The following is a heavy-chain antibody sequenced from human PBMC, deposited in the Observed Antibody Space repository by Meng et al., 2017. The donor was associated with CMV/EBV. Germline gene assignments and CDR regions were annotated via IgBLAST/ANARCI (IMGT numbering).Heavy chain of an antibody. Sequence: SVKVSCKASCGTFSSYTISWVRQAPGQGLEWRGRIIPILGIANYSQKFQGRVTITADKSTSTGYMELSSLRSEETAVYYCATQGGEYCSSTSCYSYYYYGMDVWGQGTTVTVSS. CDR3: ATQGGEYCSSTSCYSYYYYGMDV. CDR1: CGTFSSYT. V-gene: IGHV1-69*02. D-gene: IGHD2-2*01. J-gene: IGHJ6*02. CDR2: IIPILGIA.